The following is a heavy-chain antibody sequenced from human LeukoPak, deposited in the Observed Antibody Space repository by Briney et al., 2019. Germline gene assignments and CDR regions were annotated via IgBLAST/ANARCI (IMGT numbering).Heavy chain of an antibody. V-gene: IGHV3-48*03. Sequence: GGSPRLSCAASGFTFSSYEMNWVRQAPGKGLEWVAYISSGASTMYYADSVTGRFTISRDDAKNSLFLQMNGLRAEDTAIYYCALLAVASDFDYWGQGTLVTVSS. D-gene: IGHD6-19*01. CDR3: ALLAVASDFDY. CDR2: ISSGASTM. J-gene: IGHJ4*02. CDR1: GFTFSSYE.